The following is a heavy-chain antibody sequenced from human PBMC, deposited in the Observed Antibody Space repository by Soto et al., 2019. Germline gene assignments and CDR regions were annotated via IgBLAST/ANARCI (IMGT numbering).Heavy chain of an antibody. J-gene: IGHJ5*02. Sequence: SETLSLTCSVSGGSVSSSNYYWSWIRQPPGKGLEWIGTIYYSGSTYSNPSLKSRVTMSIDTSKNQFSLKLSSVTASDTAVYYCARLGHGCFDPWGQGILVTVSS. V-gene: IGHV4-39*01. CDR1: GGSVSSSNYY. CDR3: ARLGHGCFDP. CDR2: IYYSGST.